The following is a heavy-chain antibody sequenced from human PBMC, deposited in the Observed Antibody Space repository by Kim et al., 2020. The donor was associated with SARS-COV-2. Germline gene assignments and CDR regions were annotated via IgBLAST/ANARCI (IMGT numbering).Heavy chain of an antibody. Sequence: GGSLRLSCVASGFTFSNYAMSWVRQAPGKGLEWVSGINSGGSNTYYADSVKGRFTISRDNAWNTLYLQMNSLTAEATAVYYCAKAIRGYWYFDLWGRGTLGTVSS. CDR3: AKAIRGYWYFDL. CDR2: INSGGSNT. D-gene: IGHD3-3*02. J-gene: IGHJ2*01. V-gene: IGHV3-23*01. CDR1: GFTFSNYA.